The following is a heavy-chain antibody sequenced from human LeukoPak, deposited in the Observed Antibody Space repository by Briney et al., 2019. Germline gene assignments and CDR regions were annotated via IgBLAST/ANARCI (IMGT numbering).Heavy chain of an antibody. V-gene: IGHV3-33*01. D-gene: IGHD6-19*01. J-gene: IGHJ4*02. CDR2: IWYDGRTK. CDR1: GFIFTNDC. CDR3: AREWGRIAVAGGPGY. Sequence: GGSIRLACDVAGFIFTNDCVGWVRQPARVGMEWVALIWYDGRTKFHTDSVEDQFDISRDNSPNTLYLQMSSMRVEDTVVYYCAREWGRIAVAGGPGYWGQGALVTVSS.